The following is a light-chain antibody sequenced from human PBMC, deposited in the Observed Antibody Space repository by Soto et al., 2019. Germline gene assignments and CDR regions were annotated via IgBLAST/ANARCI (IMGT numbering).Light chain of an antibody. Sequence: QSALTQPRSASGSPGQSITISCTGTSSDVGGYNYVSWYQQHPAKAPKLIIFDVSKRPSGVPNRFSGSKSGNTASLTISGLSAEDEADYYCCSYVGRNTYVFGTGTKLTVL. J-gene: IGLJ1*01. V-gene: IGLV2-11*01. CDR3: CSYVGRNTYV. CDR1: SSDVGGYNY. CDR2: DVS.